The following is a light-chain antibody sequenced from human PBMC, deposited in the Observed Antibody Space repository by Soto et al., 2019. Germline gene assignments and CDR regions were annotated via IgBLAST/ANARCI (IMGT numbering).Light chain of an antibody. CDR2: DAS. J-gene: IGKJ5*01. V-gene: IGKV3-11*01. CDR3: QQRSNWPPIT. CDR1: QSVSYY. Sequence: EIVLTQSPATLSLSPGERATLSCRASQSVSYYLAWYQQKPGQAPRLLIYDASSRATGIPARFSGSGSGTDFTPTISSLEPEDFAVYYCQQRSNWPPITFGQGTRLEIK.